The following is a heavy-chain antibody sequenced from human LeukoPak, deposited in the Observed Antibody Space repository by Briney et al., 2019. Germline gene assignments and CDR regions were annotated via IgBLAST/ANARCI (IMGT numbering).Heavy chain of an antibody. CDR3: AKSYGAAAYYYYYMDV. J-gene: IGHJ6*03. CDR2: ISGSGGST. CDR1: GFTFSSYA. D-gene: IGHD2-2*01. Sequence: GGSLRLSCAVSGFTFSSYAMSWVRQAPGKGLEWVSAISGSGGSTYYADSVKGRFTISRDNSKNTLYLQMNSLRAEDTAVYYCAKSYGAAAYYYYYMDVWGKGTTVTISS. V-gene: IGHV3-23*01.